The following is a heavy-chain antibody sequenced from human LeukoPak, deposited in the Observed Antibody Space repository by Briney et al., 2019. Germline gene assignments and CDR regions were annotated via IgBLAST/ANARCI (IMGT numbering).Heavy chain of an antibody. V-gene: IGHV3-7*01. Sequence: GGSLRLSCAASGFTFSSYWMSWVRQAPGKGLEWVANIKQDGSEKYYVDSVKGRFTISRDNAKNSLYLQMNSLRAEDTAVYYCARDFLRIAVAGTFDYWGQGTLVTVSS. CDR2: IKQDGSEK. J-gene: IGHJ4*02. D-gene: IGHD6-19*01. CDR3: ARDFLRIAVAGTFDY. CDR1: GFTFSSYW.